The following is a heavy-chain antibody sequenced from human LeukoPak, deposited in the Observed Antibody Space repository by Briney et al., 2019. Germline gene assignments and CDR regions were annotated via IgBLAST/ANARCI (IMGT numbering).Heavy chain of an antibody. D-gene: IGHD6-13*01. J-gene: IGHJ4*02. Sequence: EASVKVSCKASGYTFTDYYIHWVRQAPGQGLEWMGWINPKSGGTNYPQKFQGRVTMSRDTSITTVYVELSSLKSDDTAVYYCGRGVAVAGTVGYWGQGTLVTVSS. CDR1: GYTFTDYY. CDR3: GRGVAVAGTVGY. V-gene: IGHV1-2*02. CDR2: INPKSGGT.